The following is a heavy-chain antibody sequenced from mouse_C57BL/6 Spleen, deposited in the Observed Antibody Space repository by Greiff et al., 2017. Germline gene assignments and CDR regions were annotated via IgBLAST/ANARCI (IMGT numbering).Heavy chain of an antibody. V-gene: IGHV1-82*01. J-gene: IGHJ4*01. CDR3: ARWDYGYDGYAMDY. Sequence: VQLQESGPELVKPGASVKISCKASGYAFSSSWMNWVKQRPGKGLEWIGRIYPGDGDTNYNGKFKGKATLTADKSSSTAYMQLSSLTSEDSAVYFCARWDYGYDGYAMDYWGQGTSVTVSS. CDR1: GYAFSSSW. CDR2: IYPGDGDT. D-gene: IGHD2-2*01.